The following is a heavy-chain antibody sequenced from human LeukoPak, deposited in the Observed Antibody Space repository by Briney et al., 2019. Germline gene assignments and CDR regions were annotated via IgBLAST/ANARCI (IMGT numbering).Heavy chain of an antibody. CDR1: GGSFSGYY. CDR2: INHSGST. Sequence: SETLSLTCAVYGGSFSGYYWSWIRQPPGKGLEWIGEINHSGSTNYNPSLKSRVTISVDTSKNQFSLKLSSVTAADTAVYYCARRFFQRSLKRWGQGTLVTVSS. CDR3: ARRFFQRSLKR. D-gene: IGHD2-2*01. J-gene: IGHJ4*02. V-gene: IGHV4-34*01.